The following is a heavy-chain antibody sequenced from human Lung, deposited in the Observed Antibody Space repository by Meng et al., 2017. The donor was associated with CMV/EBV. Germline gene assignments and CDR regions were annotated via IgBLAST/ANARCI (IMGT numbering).Heavy chain of an antibody. J-gene: IGHJ4*02. D-gene: IGHD6-6*01. CDR2: IRHSGDIT. V-gene: IGHV4-34*01. CDR1: GGSLSGYY. CDR3: ARQYSSSYYSAY. Sequence: SETLSLTXGIYGGSLSGYYWSWIRQTPGKGLEWIGEIRHSGDITNYNPSLKSRVTISIDTYKKQFSLKLSAVTAADTAVYYCARQYSSSYYSAYWGTGTLVTVSS.